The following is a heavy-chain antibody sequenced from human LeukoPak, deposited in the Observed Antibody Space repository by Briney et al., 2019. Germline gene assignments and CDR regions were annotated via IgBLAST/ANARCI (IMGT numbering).Heavy chain of an antibody. D-gene: IGHD7-27*01. CDR1: GYTFTSYA. CDR3: ARDLLTGTPYYFDY. V-gene: IGHV1-3*01. J-gene: IGHJ4*02. CDR2: INAGNGNT. Sequence: VASVKVSCTASGYTFTSYAMHWVRQAPGQRLEWMGWINAGNGNTKYSQKFQGRVTITRDTSASTAYMELSSLRSEDTAVYYCARDLLTGTPYYFDYWGQGTLVTVSS.